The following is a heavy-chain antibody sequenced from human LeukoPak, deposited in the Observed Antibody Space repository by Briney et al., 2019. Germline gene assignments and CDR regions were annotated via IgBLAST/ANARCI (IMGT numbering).Heavy chain of an antibody. CDR3: ARAVPQSKLELLYFDY. J-gene: IGHJ4*02. CDR2: ISAYSGNT. V-gene: IGHV1-18*01. Sequence: GASVKVSCKASGYTFTSYGISWVRQAPGQGLEWMGWISAYSGNTNYAQKLQGRVTMTTDTSTSTAYMELRSLRSDDTAVYYCARAVPQSKLELLYFDYWGQGTLVTVSS. CDR1: GYTFTSYG. D-gene: IGHD1-7*01.